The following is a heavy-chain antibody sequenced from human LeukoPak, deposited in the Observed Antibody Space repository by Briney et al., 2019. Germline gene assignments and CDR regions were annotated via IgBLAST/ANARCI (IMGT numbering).Heavy chain of an antibody. J-gene: IGHJ4*02. Sequence: PGGSLRLSCAASGFTFSDYYKSWIRQAPGKGLEWVSYSSSSGSTIYYADSVKGRFTISRDNAKNSLYLQMNSLRAEDTAVYYCARARYYDSSGQFGYWGQGTLVTVSS. CDR2: SSSSGSTI. CDR3: ARARYYDSSGQFGY. V-gene: IGHV3-11*01. CDR1: GFTFSDYY. D-gene: IGHD3-22*01.